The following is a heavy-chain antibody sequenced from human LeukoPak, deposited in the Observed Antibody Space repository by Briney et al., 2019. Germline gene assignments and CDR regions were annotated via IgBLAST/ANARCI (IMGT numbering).Heavy chain of an antibody. CDR3: AKVMRTGWYPLE. Sequence: GRSLRLSCAASGFTFSSYAMHWVRQAPGKGREWVAVISYDGSNKYYADSVKGRFTVSRDNSRNTLYLQMNSLRAEDTAVYYCAKVMRTGWYPLEWGQGTLVTVSS. V-gene: IGHV3-30*04. CDR1: GFTFSSYA. CDR2: ISYDGSNK. J-gene: IGHJ4*02. D-gene: IGHD6-19*01.